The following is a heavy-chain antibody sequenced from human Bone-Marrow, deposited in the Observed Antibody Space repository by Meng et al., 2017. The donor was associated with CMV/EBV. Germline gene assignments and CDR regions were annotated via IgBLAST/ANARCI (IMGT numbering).Heavy chain of an antibody. CDR2: ISGST. CDR1: GFTFSNYA. Sequence: GESLKISCVASGFTFSNYAMTWVRQVPGKGLEWVSGISGSTYYADSVKGRFTIWRDNSKNTLFLQMNSLRAEDTAVYYCAKDASGGGYFDYWGQGTLVTVSS. J-gene: IGHJ4*02. V-gene: IGHV3-23*01. D-gene: IGHD3-10*01. CDR3: AKDASGGGYFDY.